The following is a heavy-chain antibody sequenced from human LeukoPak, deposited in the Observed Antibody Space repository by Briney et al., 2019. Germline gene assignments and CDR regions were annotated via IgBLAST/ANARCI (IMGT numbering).Heavy chain of an antibody. Sequence: PGGSLRLSCAVPGITLSNYGMSWVRQAPGKGLEWVAGISDSGGSTNYADSVKGRFTISRDSPKNTLYLQMTSLRAEDTAVYFCAKRGVVIRVILVGFHKEAYYFDSWGQGALVTVSS. CDR1: GITLSNYG. V-gene: IGHV3-23*01. CDR3: AKRGVVIRVILVGFHKEAYYFDS. D-gene: IGHD3-22*01. CDR2: ISDSGGST. J-gene: IGHJ4*02.